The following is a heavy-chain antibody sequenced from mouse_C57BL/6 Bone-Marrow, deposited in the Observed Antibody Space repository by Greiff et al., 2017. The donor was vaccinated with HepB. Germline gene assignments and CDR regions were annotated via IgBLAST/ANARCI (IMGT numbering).Heavy chain of an antibody. J-gene: IGHJ4*01. CDR2: SRNKANDYTT. CDR3: ARDLYGSSYYYYAMDY. CDR1: GFTFSDFY. D-gene: IGHD1-1*01. V-gene: IGHV7-1*01. Sequence: EVQGVESGGGLVQSGRSLRLSCATSGFTFSDFYMEWVRQAPGKGLEWIAASRNKANDYTTEYSASVKGRFIVSRDTSQSILYLQMNALRAEDTAIYYCARDLYGSSYYYYAMDYWGQGTSVTVSS.